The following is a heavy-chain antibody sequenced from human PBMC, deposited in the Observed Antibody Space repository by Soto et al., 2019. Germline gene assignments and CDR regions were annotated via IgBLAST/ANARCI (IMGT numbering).Heavy chain of an antibody. J-gene: IGHJ4*02. V-gene: IGHV3-74*03. CDR3: ARDLTTLGTPGDDFDY. CDR1: GFTFTNYW. D-gene: IGHD4-4*01. CDR2: INTGGSAT. Sequence: EVQLVESGGGLVQPGGSLRLSCAASGFTFTNYWMHWVRQAPGKGLVWISRINTGGSATSYADSVKGRFTISRDNAKNTLFLQMNSLRAEDTAVYYCARDLTTLGTPGDDFDYWGQGTLVTVSS.